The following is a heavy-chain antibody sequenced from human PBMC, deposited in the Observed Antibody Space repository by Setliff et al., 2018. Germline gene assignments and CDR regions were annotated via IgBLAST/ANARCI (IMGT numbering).Heavy chain of an antibody. CDR1: GYTFRNYA. J-gene: IGHJ4*02. V-gene: IGHV1-18*01. D-gene: IGHD5-18*01. CDR2: ISAYNGDT. Sequence: ASVKVSCKASGYTFRNYAFAWVRQAPGQGLEWVGWISAYNGDTNYAQKFQGRVTLTTDTSTSTAYMELRSLTSDDSAFYYCARAPSVELVTIRTNSWFTYWGQGTLVTVSS. CDR3: ARAPSVELVTIRTNSWFTY.